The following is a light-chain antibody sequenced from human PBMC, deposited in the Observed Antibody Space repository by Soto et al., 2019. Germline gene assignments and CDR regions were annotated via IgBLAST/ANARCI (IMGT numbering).Light chain of an antibody. CDR3: QQSYSTPRT. CDR2: AAS. Sequence: GDRGTIPVRASQSISSYLNWYQQKPGKAPKLLIYAASSLQSGVPSRFSGSGSGTDFTLTISSLQPEDFATYYCQQSYSTPRTFGQGTKVDIK. V-gene: IGKV1-39*01. J-gene: IGKJ1*01. CDR1: QSISSY.